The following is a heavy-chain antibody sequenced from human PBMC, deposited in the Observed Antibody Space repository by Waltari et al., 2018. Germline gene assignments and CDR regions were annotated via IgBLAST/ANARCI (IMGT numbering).Heavy chain of an antibody. J-gene: IGHJ6*03. D-gene: IGHD6-13*01. CDR3: ARPIIAAAGYYYYMDV. CDR1: GFTFSSYS. CDR2: ISSSSSYI. Sequence: EVQLVESGGGLVKPGGSLRLSCAASGFTFSSYSMNWVRQVPGKGLEWVSSISSSSSYIYYADSVKGRFTISRDNAKNSLYLQMNSLRAEDTAVYYCARPIIAAAGYYYYMDVWGKGTTVTVSS. V-gene: IGHV3-21*01.